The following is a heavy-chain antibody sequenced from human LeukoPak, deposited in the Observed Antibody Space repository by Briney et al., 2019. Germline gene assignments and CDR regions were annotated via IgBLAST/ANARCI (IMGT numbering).Heavy chain of an antibody. D-gene: IGHD5-18*01. J-gene: IGHJ4*02. CDR3: ARRVGYGYALDY. V-gene: IGHV3-53*01. CDR2: VSSEGNT. Sequence: PGGSLRLSCAASGLTVSTNSMTWVRQAPGMGLEWVSVVSSEGNTFCADSVKGRFTTSTDNSKNTLYLQMNSLRAEDTAVYYCARRVGYGYALDYWGQGTLVTVSS. CDR1: GLTVSTNS.